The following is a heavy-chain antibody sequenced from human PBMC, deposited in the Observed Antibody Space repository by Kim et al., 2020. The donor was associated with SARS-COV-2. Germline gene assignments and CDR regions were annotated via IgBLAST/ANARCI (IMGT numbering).Heavy chain of an antibody. CDR2: ISSGGSYI. Sequence: GGSLRLSCAASGFTFSDYYMTWIRQSPGKGLEWLSYISSGGSYIMYADSVKGRFSISRDNAKDSLYLQMNSLRAEDTVVYYCARVSSGSSSWYWFDPWGKGTLVTVSS. CDR1: GFTFSDYY. D-gene: IGHD6-13*01. J-gene: IGHJ5*02. V-gene: IGHV3-11*05. CDR3: ARVSSGSSSWYWFDP.